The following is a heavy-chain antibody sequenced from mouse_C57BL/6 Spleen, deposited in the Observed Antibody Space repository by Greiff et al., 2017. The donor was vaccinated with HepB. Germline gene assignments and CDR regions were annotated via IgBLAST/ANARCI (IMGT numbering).Heavy chain of an antibody. Sequence: EVMLVESGGGLVKPGGSLKLSCAASGFTFSDYGMHWVRQAPEKGLEWVAYISSGSSTIYYADTVKGRFTISKDNAKNTLFLQMTSLRSEDTAMYYCARRDYYGNYAMDYWGQGTSVTVSS. CDR3: ARRDYYGNYAMDY. CDR1: GFTFSDYG. CDR2: ISSGSSTI. V-gene: IGHV5-17*01. J-gene: IGHJ4*01. D-gene: IGHD1-1*01.